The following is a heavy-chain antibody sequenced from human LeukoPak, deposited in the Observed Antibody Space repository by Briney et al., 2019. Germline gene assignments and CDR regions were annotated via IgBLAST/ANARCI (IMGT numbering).Heavy chain of an antibody. Sequence: SETLSLTCTVSGGSISIYYWNWIRQSPGKGLEWIGYIYNSGSTNYNPSLKSRVTISVDTSKNQFSLKLTSVTAADTAVYYCARDRELGYWGQGTLVTVSS. CDR2: IYNSGST. V-gene: IGHV4-59*01. CDR1: GGSISIYY. CDR3: ARDRELGY. D-gene: IGHD1-26*01. J-gene: IGHJ4*02.